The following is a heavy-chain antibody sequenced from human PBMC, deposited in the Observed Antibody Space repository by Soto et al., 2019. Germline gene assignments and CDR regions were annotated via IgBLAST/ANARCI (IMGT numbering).Heavy chain of an antibody. J-gene: IGHJ3*02. CDR2: INRDGSKK. CDR1: GFTLSAYW. V-gene: IGHV3-7*05. Sequence: EVQLEESGGDLVQPGGSLRLSCAASGFTLSAYWMTWVRQAPGTGLEWVANINRDGSKKSYLDSVRCRFTISRDNVGNSLSLQIDSLRADDTALSYCARDGSTVSSSLYHDAFDIWGQGTMVTVSS. D-gene: IGHD6-13*01. CDR3: ARDGSTVSSSLYHDAFDI.